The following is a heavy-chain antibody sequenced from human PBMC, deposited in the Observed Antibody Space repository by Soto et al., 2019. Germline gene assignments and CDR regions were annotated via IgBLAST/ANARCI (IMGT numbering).Heavy chain of an antibody. CDR3: AGEAPGTTAHFDP. D-gene: IGHD1-1*01. J-gene: IGHJ5*02. CDR2: MNPNSGNT. V-gene: IGHV1-8*01. CDR1: GYTFTSYD. Sequence: ASVKVSCKASGYTFTSYDINWVRQATGQGLEWMGWMNPNSGNTGYAQKFQGRVTMTRNTSISTAYTELSSLRSEDTAVYYCAGEAPGTTAHFDPWGQGTLVTVSS.